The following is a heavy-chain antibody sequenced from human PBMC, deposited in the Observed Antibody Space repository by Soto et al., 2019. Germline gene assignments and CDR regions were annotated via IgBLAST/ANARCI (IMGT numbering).Heavy chain of an antibody. CDR3: ARVPSMVRGVIDNGFDP. D-gene: IGHD3-10*01. CDR2: IIPMYGPA. V-gene: IGHV1-69*01. Sequence: QVPLVQSGAEVKKPGSSVTVSCKASGGTFSSYAIHWVRQAPGQGLEWMGGIIPMYGPAKYAQRFQGRVTSTADESTTTVYLELTSLTSQDTAVYYCARVPSMVRGVIDNGFDPWGHGTLVTVSS. CDR1: GGTFSSYA. J-gene: IGHJ5*02.